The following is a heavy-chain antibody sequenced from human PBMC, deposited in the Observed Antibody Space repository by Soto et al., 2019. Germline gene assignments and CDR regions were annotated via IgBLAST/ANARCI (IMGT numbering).Heavy chain of an antibody. V-gene: IGHV3-53*04. Sequence: PGGSLRLSCAASGFTVSSNYMSWVRQAPGKGLEWVSVIYSGGSTYYADSVKGRFTISRHNSKNTLYLQMNSLRAEDTAVYYCARAKDFGYYYMDVWGKGTTVTVSS. CDR3: ARAKDFGYYYMDV. D-gene: IGHD3-10*01. CDR1: GFTVSSNY. J-gene: IGHJ6*03. CDR2: IYSGGST.